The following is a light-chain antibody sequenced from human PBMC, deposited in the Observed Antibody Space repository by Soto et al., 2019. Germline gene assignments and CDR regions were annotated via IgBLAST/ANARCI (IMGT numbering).Light chain of an antibody. Sequence: EIVLTQSPGTLSLSPGERATLSCRASQSVSSIYLAWYQQKPGQAPGLLIYGASSRATGIPDRFSGSGSGTDFTLTISRLEPEDFAVYYCQLYGSSALTFGGGTKVDIK. CDR3: QLYGSSALT. V-gene: IGKV3-20*01. J-gene: IGKJ4*01. CDR2: GAS. CDR1: QSVSSIY.